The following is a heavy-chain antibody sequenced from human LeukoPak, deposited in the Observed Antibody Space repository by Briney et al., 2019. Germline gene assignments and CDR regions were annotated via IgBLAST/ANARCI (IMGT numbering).Heavy chain of an antibody. CDR3: ARGSILLWFGDMDV. V-gene: IGHV3-30*04. J-gene: IGHJ6*03. Sequence: GRSLRLSCAASGFTFSRYAMHWVRQTPGKRLEWAADISYDGSNEYYADYVKGRFTISRDNSKNTLYLQMNNLRAEDTAVYYCARGSILLWFGDMDVWGKGTTVTVSS. CDR2: ISYDGSNE. D-gene: IGHD3-10*01. CDR1: GFTFSRYA.